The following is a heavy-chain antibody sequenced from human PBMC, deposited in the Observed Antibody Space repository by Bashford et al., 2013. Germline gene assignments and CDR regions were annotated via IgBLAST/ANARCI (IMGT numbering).Heavy chain of an antibody. D-gene: IGHD2-2*01. CDR1: GSVHVVTY. CDR3: ARGPGNCSSTSCQVEASLPFDP. V-gene: IGHV4-34*01. Sequence: SVDPVPHLRCLCGSVHVVTYWSWIRQPPREGDVEWDWGKSIIVEAPTTTRTLKSRVTISVDTSKNQFSLKLSSVTAADTAVYYCARGPGNCSSTSCQVEASLPFDPWGQGTLVTVSS. J-gene: IGHJ5*02. CDR2: SIIVEAP.